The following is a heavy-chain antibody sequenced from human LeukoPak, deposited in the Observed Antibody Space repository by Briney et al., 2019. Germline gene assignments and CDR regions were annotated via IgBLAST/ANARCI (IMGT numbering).Heavy chain of an antibody. D-gene: IGHD3-22*01. CDR1: GYTFTSYY. J-gene: IGHJ1*01. Sequence: GASVKVSCKASGYTFTSYYMHWVRQAPGQGLEWMGIINPSGGSTSYAQKFQGRVTMTRDTSTSTVYMELSSLRSEDTAVYYCARDHGIYYDSSGRYFQHWGQGTLVTVSS. CDR2: INPSGGST. CDR3: ARDHGIYYDSSGRYFQH. V-gene: IGHV1-46*01.